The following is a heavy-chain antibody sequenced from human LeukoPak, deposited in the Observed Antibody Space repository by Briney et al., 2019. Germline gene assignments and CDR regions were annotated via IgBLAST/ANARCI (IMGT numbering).Heavy chain of an antibody. D-gene: IGHD5-18*01. V-gene: IGHV3-23*01. CDR1: GFTFSTYA. J-gene: IGHJ4*02. Sequence: PGGSLRLSCAASGFTFSTYAMTWVRQAPGQGLEWVSGISGSGGSTYYADSVKGRFTISRDNSKNTLYLQMNSLRAEDTAVYYCAKVFETAIQLKIPFDYWGQGTLVTVSS. CDR2: ISGSGGST. CDR3: AKVFETAIQLKIPFDY.